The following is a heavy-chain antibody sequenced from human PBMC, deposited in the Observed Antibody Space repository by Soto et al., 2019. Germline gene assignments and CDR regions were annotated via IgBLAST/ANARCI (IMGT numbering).Heavy chain of an antibody. CDR2: ISGGGGGT. Sequence: EVHVLESGGDLVQPGGSLRLSCAASGFTFNEYAMNWVRQAPGKGLEWVSAISGGGGGTYYADSVKGRFTISRDNSKNTLYLQMNGLRAEDTAVYYCAKAIAVGGMTNYYYFYGMDVWGQGTTVTVSS. J-gene: IGHJ6*02. CDR1: GFTFNEYA. V-gene: IGHV3-23*01. CDR3: AKAIAVGGMTNYYYFYGMDV. D-gene: IGHD6-19*01.